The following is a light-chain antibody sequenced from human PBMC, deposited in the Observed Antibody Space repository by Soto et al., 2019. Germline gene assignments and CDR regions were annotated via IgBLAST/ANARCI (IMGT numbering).Light chain of an antibody. V-gene: IGKV1-5*01. CDR2: DAS. CDR1: QSNW. J-gene: IGKJ4*01. Sequence: DVQMTQSPSSLSASVGDRVTITCRASQSNWLAWYQQKPGKAPKFLIYDASTLETGVPSRFSGSASGTEFTLTISGLQPGDVASYYCQQYDTYPLTFGGGTRVELK. CDR3: QQYDTYPLT.